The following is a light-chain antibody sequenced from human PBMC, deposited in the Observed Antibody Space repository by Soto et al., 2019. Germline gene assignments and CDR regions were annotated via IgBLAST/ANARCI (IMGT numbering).Light chain of an antibody. Sequence: QSALTQPASVSGSPGQSITISCTGTSSDVGGYNYVSWYQQHPGKAPRLLLYDVDNWPSGVSRRFSGSKSGNTASLTISGLQAEDEADYYCSSYTTSSTLVVFGGGTKVTVL. J-gene: IGLJ2*01. V-gene: IGLV2-14*01. CDR2: DVD. CDR1: SSDVGGYNY. CDR3: SSYTTSSTLVV.